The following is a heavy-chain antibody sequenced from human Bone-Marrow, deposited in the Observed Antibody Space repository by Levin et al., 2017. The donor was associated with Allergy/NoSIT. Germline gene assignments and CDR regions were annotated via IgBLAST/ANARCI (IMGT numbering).Heavy chain of an antibody. CDR2: IIPIFGTA. CDR3: ARRGIIAAALTRRYYYYGMDV. Sequence: SVKVSCKASGGTFSSYAISWVRQAPGQGLEWMGGIIPIFGTANYAQKFQGRVTITADESTSTAYMELSSLRSEDTAVYYCARRGIIAAALTRRYYYYGMDVWGQGTTVTVSS. J-gene: IGHJ6*02. CDR1: GGTFSSYA. V-gene: IGHV1-69*13. D-gene: IGHD6-13*01.